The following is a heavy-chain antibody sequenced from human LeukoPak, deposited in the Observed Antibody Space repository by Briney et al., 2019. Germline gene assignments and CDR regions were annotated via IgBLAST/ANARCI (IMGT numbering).Heavy chain of an antibody. J-gene: IGHJ6*03. V-gene: IGHV1-2*02. CDR1: GYTFTGYY. Sequence: ASVKVSCKASGYTFTGYYMHWVRQAPGQGLEWMGWINPNSGGTNYAQKFQGRVTMTRDTSISTAYMELSRLRSDDTAVYYCARNPEFGVVNYYYYYYMDVWGKGTTVTVSS. D-gene: IGHD3-3*01. CDR3: ARNPEFGVVNYYYYYYMDV. CDR2: INPNSGGT.